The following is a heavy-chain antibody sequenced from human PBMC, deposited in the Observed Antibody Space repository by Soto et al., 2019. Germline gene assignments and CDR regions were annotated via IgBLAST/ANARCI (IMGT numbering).Heavy chain of an antibody. CDR1: GFTFSSYA. D-gene: IGHD3-9*01. V-gene: IGHV3-23*01. CDR3: AKDEANYDILTGYSPGDNYFDY. J-gene: IGHJ4*02. CDR2: ISGSGGST. Sequence: GGSLRLSCAASGFTFSSYAMSWVRQAPGKGLEWVSAISGSGGSTYYADSVKGRFTISRDNSKNTLYLQMNSLRAEDTAVYYCAKDEANYDILTGYSPGDNYFDYWGQGTLVTVSS.